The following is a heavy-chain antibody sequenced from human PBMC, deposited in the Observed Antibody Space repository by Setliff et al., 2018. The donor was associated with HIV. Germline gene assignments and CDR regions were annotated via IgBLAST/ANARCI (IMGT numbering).Heavy chain of an antibody. CDR3: ARIAGDYDFWSGYSKYYYYYYMDV. V-gene: IGHV4-61*09. CDR2: IHTRGST. Sequence: PSETLSLTCTVSGGSISSGSYYWSWIRQPAGKGLEWIGQIHTRGSTNYNPSLKSRVTISVDTSKNQFSLKLSSVTAADTAVYYCARIAGDYDFWSGYSKYYYYYYMDVWGKGTTVTVS. D-gene: IGHD3-3*01. J-gene: IGHJ6*03. CDR1: GGSISSGSYY.